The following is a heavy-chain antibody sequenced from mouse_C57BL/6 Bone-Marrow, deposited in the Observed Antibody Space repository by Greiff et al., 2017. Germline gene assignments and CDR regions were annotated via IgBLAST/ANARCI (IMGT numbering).Heavy chain of an antibody. D-gene: IGHD2-3*01. CDR3: ARDDGYYGAWFAY. J-gene: IGHJ3*01. Sequence: QVQLQQPGAELVKPGAPVKMSCKASGYTFTSYWITWVKQRPGQGLEWIGDIYPGSGSTNYNEKFKGKATFTADTSSNTAYMQLSSLTTEDSAIYYCARDDGYYGAWFAYWGQGTLVTVSA. V-gene: IGHV1-55*01. CDR2: IYPGSGST. CDR1: GYTFTSYW.